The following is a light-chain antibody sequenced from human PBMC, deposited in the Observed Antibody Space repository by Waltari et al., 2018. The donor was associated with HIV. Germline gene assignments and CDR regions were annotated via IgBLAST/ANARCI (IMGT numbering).Light chain of an antibody. CDR1: SSDVSGYNS. V-gene: IGLV2-14*03. J-gene: IGLJ3*02. Sequence: QSALTQPASVPGSPGQSITIPCTGTSSDVSGYNSVSCYQPHPGKAPKLMIYEVTNRPSGVSNRFSGSKSGNTASLTISGLQAEDEADYYCSSYTSSSTQVFGGGTKVTVL. CDR2: EVT. CDR3: SSYTSSSTQV.